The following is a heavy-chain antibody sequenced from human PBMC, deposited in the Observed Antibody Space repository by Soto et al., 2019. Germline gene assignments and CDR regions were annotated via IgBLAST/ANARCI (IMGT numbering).Heavy chain of an antibody. Sequence: QVQLVQSGAEVKKPGSSVKVFCKASGGTFSNYTISWVRQAPGQGLEGMGGIIPVFGTTDYESKFQGRVTIPADGSTSTAYMKLSSLRSADTAVYYCARSSPYIVVRKPTGNQDYYGMDVWGQGTTVTVSS. J-gene: IGHJ6*02. CDR1: GGTFSNYT. CDR2: IIPVFGTT. D-gene: IGHD2-2*01. CDR3: ARSSPYIVVRKPTGNQDYYGMDV. V-gene: IGHV1-69*01.